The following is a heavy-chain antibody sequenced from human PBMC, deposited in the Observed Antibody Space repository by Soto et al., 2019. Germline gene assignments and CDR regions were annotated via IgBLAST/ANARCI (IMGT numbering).Heavy chain of an antibody. J-gene: IGHJ3*02. CDR3: ARGNPYYYDSSGYYGDAFDI. CDR2: IYYSGSN. D-gene: IGHD3-22*01. V-gene: IGHV4-31*01. CDR1: GGSISSGGYY. Sequence: QVQLQESGPGLVKPSQTLSLTCTVSGGSISSGGYYWIWIRQHPGKGLEWIGYIYYSGSNYYNPSLKSLVTISVDTSKNQFSLKLSSVTAADTAVYYCARGNPYYYDSSGYYGDAFDIWGQGTMVTVSS.